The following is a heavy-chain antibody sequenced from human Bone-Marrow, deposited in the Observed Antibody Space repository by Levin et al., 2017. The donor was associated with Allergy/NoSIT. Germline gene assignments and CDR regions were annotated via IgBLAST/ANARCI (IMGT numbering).Heavy chain of an antibody. CDR1: DFTVSDNY. J-gene: IGHJ6*02. D-gene: IGHD3-16*01. Sequence: QAGGSLRLSCTASDFTVSDNYMNWVRQAPGKGLEWVSVMYSTGSTYYADSVKGRFTISRDNSKNTVYLQMTSLRAEDTAVYYCAGVLGAHFYYGMDVWGQGTTVTVSS. CDR3: AGVLGAHFYYGMDV. CDR2: MYSTGST. V-gene: IGHV3-53*01.